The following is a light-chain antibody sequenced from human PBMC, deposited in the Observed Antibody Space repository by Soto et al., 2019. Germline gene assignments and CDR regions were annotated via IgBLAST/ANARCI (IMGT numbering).Light chain of an antibody. Sequence: QAVVTQPPSASGTPGQRVTISCSGSSSNIGSNYVYWYQQLPGTAPKLLIYRNNQQPSGVPDRCSGSKSGTSASLAISGRRSEDEADYYCAAWDDSLSVWVFGGGTKLTVL. CDR1: SSNIGSNY. CDR2: RNN. CDR3: AAWDDSLSVWV. V-gene: IGLV1-47*01. J-gene: IGLJ3*02.